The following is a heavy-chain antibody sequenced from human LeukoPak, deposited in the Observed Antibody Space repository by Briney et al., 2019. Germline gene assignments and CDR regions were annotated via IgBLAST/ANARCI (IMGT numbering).Heavy chain of an antibody. CDR2: IYYSGST. CDR3: ARYRTTYYDFWRGPGFDY. J-gene: IGHJ4*02. Sequence: SETLSLTCTVSGGSISSYYWSWIRQPPGKGLEWIGYIYYSGSTNYNPSLKSRVTISVDTSKNQFSLKLSSVTAADTAVYYCARYRTTYYDFWRGPGFDYWGQGTLVTVSS. V-gene: IGHV4-59*01. CDR1: GGSISSYY. D-gene: IGHD3-3*01.